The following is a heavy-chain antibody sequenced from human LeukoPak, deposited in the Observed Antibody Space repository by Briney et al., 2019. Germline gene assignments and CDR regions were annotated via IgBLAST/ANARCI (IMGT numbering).Heavy chain of an antibody. CDR2: IYYSGST. D-gene: IGHD1-7*01. J-gene: IGHJ6*02. CDR1: GGSISSYY. V-gene: IGHV4-59*01. CDR3: ARDNWNYGSSMDV. Sequence: SETLSLTCTVSGGSISSYYWSWIRQPPGKGLEWIGYIYYSGSTNYNPSLKGRVTISVDTSKNQFSLKLSSVTAADTAVYYCARDNWNYGSSMDVWGQGTTVTVSS.